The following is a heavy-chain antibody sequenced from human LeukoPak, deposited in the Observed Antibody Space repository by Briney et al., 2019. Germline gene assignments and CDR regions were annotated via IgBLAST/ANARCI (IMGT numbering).Heavy chain of an antibody. D-gene: IGHD4-11*01. Sequence: SETLSLTCTVSGGSISSFSWSWIRQPPGKGLEWIGYISYTGSTNYNPSLKSRVTISVDTSKNQFSLKLSSVTAADTAVYYCASLSSNYGLDYWGQGTLVTVSS. CDR2: ISYTGST. CDR1: GGSISSFS. V-gene: IGHV4-59*08. CDR3: ASLSSNYGLDY. J-gene: IGHJ4*02.